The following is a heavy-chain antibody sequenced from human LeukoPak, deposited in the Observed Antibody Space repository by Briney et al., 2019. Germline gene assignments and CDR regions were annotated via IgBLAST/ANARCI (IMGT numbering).Heavy chain of an antibody. CDR3: ARDLGTGTTFSPNWFDP. Sequence: GGSLRLSCAASGFTFDDCGMSWVRQAPGKGLEWVSGINWNGGSTGYADSVKGRFTISRDNAKNSLYLQMNSLRAEDTALYYCARDLGTGTTFSPNWFDPWGQGTLVTVSS. CDR1: GFTFDDCG. V-gene: IGHV3-20*04. J-gene: IGHJ5*02. D-gene: IGHD1-7*01. CDR2: INWNGGST.